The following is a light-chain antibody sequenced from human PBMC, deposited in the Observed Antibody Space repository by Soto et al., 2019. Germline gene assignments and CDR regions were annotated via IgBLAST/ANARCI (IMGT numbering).Light chain of an antibody. CDR3: LQINTYPWT. J-gene: IGKJ1*01. Sequence: DIQMTQSPSSLSAPAGDRATITCRASQDITSDSGWYQQKPGKPPKRLLNAAPTSQSGVPSRFSVSGSVTEFTLTISSPQPEDFATYYCLQINTYPWTFGQGTKVEIK. CDR1: QDITSD. V-gene: IGKV1-17*01. CDR2: AAP.